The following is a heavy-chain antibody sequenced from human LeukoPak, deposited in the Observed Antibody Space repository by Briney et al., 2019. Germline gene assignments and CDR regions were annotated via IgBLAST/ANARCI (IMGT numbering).Heavy chain of an antibody. V-gene: IGHV3-23*01. J-gene: IGHJ4*02. CDR3: ARAQYYDSSGYYYRYYFDY. CDR2: ISGSGGST. Sequence: PGGSLRLSCAASGFTFSSYAMSWVRQAPGKGLEWVSAISGSGGSTYYADSVKGRFTISRDNSKNTLYLQMNSLRAEDTAVYYCARAQYYDSSGYYYRYYFDYWGQGTLVTVSS. D-gene: IGHD3-22*01. CDR1: GFTFSSYA.